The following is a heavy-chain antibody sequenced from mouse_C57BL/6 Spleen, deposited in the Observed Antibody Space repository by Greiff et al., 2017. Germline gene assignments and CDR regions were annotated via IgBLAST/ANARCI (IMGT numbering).Heavy chain of an antibody. D-gene: IGHD1-1*01. J-gene: IGHJ3*01. Sequence: VQLQQSGPELVKPGASVKISCKASGYSFTGYYMNWVKQSPEKSLEWIGEINPSTGGTTYNQKFKAKATLTVDKSSSTAYMQLKSLTSEDSAVYYCARGLDYYGSSPFAYWGQGTLVTVSA. CDR2: INPSTGGT. V-gene: IGHV1-42*01. CDR3: ARGLDYYGSSPFAY. CDR1: GYSFTGYY.